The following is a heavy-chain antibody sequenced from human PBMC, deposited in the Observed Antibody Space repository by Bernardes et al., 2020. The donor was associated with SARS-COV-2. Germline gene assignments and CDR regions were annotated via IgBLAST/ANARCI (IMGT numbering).Heavy chain of an antibody. CDR3: AKDFFWWQLDY. CDR2: LGSDGNT. J-gene: IGHJ4*02. CDR1: GFTLSSNA. Sequence: GSLRLSCAASGFTLSSNAMTWVRQAPGKGLEWVSGLGSDGNTHYADSVRGRFTISRDNSKNMLFLQMNSLRGEDTAVYYCAKDFFWWQLDYWGQGALVTVSS. V-gene: IGHV3-23*01. D-gene: IGHD2-8*02.